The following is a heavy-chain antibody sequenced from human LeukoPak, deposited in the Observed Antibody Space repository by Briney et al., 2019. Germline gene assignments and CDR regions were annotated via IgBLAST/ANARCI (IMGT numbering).Heavy chain of an antibody. J-gene: IGHJ4*02. CDR1: GFTFSSHS. CDR2: IDSVSSTI. V-gene: IGHV3-48*01. CDR3: ARDLRGYYDLMSGY. D-gene: IGHD3-3*01. Sequence: PGGSLRLSCAASGFTFSSHSMNWVRQAPGKGLEWISYIDSVSSTIYYADSVKGRFTISRDNAKNSLWLQMNSLRADDTAVYYCARDLRGYYDLMSGYWGQGTLVTVSS.